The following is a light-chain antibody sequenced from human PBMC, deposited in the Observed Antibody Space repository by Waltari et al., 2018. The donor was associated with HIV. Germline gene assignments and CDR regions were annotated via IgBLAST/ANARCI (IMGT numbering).Light chain of an antibody. Sequence: QSALTQPASVSGSPGQSITISCTGTSSDVGSYHLVSWYQQHPDKAPKLMICEVNKRPSGVSNRVSGSKSGNTAALTISGLQAEDEADYDCCSYAGRSTLVFGGGTKLTVL. CDR3: CSYAGRSTLV. V-gene: IGLV2-23*02. CDR2: EVN. J-gene: IGLJ3*02. CDR1: SSDVGSYHL.